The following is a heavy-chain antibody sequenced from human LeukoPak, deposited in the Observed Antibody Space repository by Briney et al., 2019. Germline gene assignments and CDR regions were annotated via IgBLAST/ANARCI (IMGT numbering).Heavy chain of an antibody. Sequence: GGSLRLSCAASGFTFSAYAMTWVRQAPGKGLEWGSVISGSDGSTYYADSVKGRFTISRDNSKNTLHLQMNSLRAEDTAVYYCAKDQRYYDSSGSPYYYYGMDVWGQGTTVTVSS. V-gene: IGHV3-23*01. CDR2: ISGSDGST. CDR3: AKDQRYYDSSGSPYYYYGMDV. D-gene: IGHD3-22*01. J-gene: IGHJ6*02. CDR1: GFTFSAYA.